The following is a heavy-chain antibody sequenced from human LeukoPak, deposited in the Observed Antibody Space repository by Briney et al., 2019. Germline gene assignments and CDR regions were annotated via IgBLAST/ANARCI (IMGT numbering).Heavy chain of an antibody. CDR1: GFTFNNYD. D-gene: IGHD5-24*01. V-gene: IGHV3-30*03. J-gene: IGHJ4*02. CDR3: ARTRDGHSAYFDY. CDR2: ISSDGSNK. Sequence: PGGSLRLSCAASGFTFNNYDIHWVRQAPGKGLEWVAVISSDGSNKNYADSVKGRFTISRDNSKNTLYLQMNSLRAEDTAVYYCARTRDGHSAYFDYWGQGTLVTVSS.